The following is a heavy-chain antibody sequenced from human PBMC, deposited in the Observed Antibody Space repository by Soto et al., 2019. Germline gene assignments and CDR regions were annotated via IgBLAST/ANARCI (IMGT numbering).Heavy chain of an antibody. V-gene: IGHV1-3*01. D-gene: IGHD2-2*01. Sequence: ASVKVSCKASGYTFTSYAMHWVRQAPGQRLEWMGWINAGNGNTKYSQKFQGRVTITRDTSASTAYMELSSLRSEDTAVYYCAREEIVVVPAVMGYYYYYYGMDVWGQGTTVTVSS. J-gene: IGHJ6*02. CDR2: INAGNGNT. CDR1: GYTFTSYA. CDR3: AREEIVVVPAVMGYYYYYYGMDV.